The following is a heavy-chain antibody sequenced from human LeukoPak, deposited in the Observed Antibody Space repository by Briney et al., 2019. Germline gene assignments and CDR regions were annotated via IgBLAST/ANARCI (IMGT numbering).Heavy chain of an antibody. D-gene: IGHD3-22*01. CDR1: GFTFTNYW. Sequence: GGSLRLSCAASGFTFTNYWMHWVRQAPGKGLVWVSRINSDGSSFSYVDSVKGRFTISRDNAKNTVYLQMHSLRAEDTAVYYCARQIAYYYDSSGSFDLWGHGTMVTVSS. CDR2: INSDGSSF. CDR3: ARQIAYYYDSSGSFDL. V-gene: IGHV3-74*01. J-gene: IGHJ3*01.